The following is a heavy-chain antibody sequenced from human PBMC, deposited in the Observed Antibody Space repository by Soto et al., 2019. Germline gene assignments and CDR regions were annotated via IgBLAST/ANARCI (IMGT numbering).Heavy chain of an antibody. V-gene: IGHV3-49*04. CDR1: GFTFGDYA. CDR3: SRPKGHPTYGDLDY. J-gene: IGHJ4*02. D-gene: IGHD4-17*01. Sequence: RRLSCTTSGFTFGDYAMSWVRRAPGKGLEWVGFIRSKAFGGTTEYAASVKGRFTISRDDSKSIAYLQMNSLKTEDTAVYYCSRPKGHPTYGDLDYWGQGTLVTVSS. CDR2: IRSKAFGGTT.